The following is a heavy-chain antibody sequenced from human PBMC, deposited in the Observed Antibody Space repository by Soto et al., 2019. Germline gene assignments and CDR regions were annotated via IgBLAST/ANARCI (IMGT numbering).Heavy chain of an antibody. V-gene: IGHV3-23*01. CDR2: ISGSGGST. CDR3: AKTPDIVATITPLYFDY. J-gene: IGHJ4*02. D-gene: IGHD5-12*01. Sequence: GGSLRLSCAASGFTFSSYAMSWVRQAPGKGLEWVSAISGSGGSTYYADSVKGRFTISRDNSKNTLYLQMNSLRAEDTAVYYCAKTPDIVATITPLYFDYWGQGTLVTVSS. CDR1: GFTFSSYA.